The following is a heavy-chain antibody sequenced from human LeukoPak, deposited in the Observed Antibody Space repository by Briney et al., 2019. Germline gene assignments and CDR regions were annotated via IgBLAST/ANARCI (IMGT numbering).Heavy chain of an antibody. Sequence: PSETLSLTCAVYGGSFSGYYWSWIRQPPGKGLEWIGEINHSGSTNYNPSLKSRVTISVDTPKNQFSLKLSSVTAADTAVYYCARGSRENCSSTSCYIWFYYYYYYMDVWGKGTTVTVSS. CDR1: GGSFSGYY. V-gene: IGHV4-34*01. J-gene: IGHJ6*03. CDR3: ARGSRENCSSTSCYIWFYYYYYYMDV. D-gene: IGHD2-2*02. CDR2: INHSGST.